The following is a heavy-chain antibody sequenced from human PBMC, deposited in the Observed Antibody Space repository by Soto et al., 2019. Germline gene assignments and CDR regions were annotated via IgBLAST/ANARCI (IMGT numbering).Heavy chain of an antibody. CDR1: GGTFSSYA. Sequence: QVQLVQSGAEVKKPGSSVKVSCKASGGTFSSYAISWVRQAPGQGLEWMGGIIPMFGTTNYAQKFQGRVTITADESTSTAHMELSSLRSEDTAVYYCARAPYHDFWSGFQNFDYWGQGTLVTVSS. CDR2: IIPMFGTT. D-gene: IGHD3-3*01. V-gene: IGHV1-69*01. CDR3: ARAPYHDFWSGFQNFDY. J-gene: IGHJ4*02.